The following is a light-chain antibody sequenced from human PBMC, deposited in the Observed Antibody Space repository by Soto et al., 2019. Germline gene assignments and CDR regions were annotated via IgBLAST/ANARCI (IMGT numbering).Light chain of an antibody. V-gene: IGKV3-11*01. CDR2: DAS. J-gene: IGKJ3*01. CDR1: QSVSSN. Sequence: EIVLTQSPATLSLSPGESATLSCRASQSVSSNLAWYQQKPGQAPRLLIYDASNRATGIPARFSGSGSGTDFTLTISSLEPEDFAVYYCQQRSNWPPLFTFGPGTKVDIK. CDR3: QQRSNWPPLFT.